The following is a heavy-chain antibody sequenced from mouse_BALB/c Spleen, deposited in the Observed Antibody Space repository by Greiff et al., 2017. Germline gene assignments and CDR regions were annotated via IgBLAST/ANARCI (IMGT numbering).Heavy chain of an antibody. Sequence: EVQLQQSGPELVKPGASVKISCKASGYSFTGYYMHWVKQSHVKSLEWIGRINPYNGATSYNQNFKDKASLTVDKSSSTAYMELHSLTSEDSAVYYCAREGTTVVATRYFDYWGQGTTLTVSS. CDR2: INPYNGAT. V-gene: IGHV1-31*01. J-gene: IGHJ2*01. D-gene: IGHD1-1*01. CDR1: GYSFTGYY. CDR3: AREGTTVVATRYFDY.